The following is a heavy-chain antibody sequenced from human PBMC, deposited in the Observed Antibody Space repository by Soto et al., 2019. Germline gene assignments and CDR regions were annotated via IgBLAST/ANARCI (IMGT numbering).Heavy chain of an antibody. V-gene: IGHV5-51*01. J-gene: IGHJ6*02. CDR1: GYSFTSYW. CDR2: IYPGDSDT. D-gene: IGHD3-3*01. Sequence: PGESLKISCKGSGYSFTSYWIGWVRQMPGKGLEWMAMIYPGDSDTRYSPSFQGQVTISADKSINTAYLQWSSLKASDTAMYYCATTQPRGYYYYGMDVWGQGTTVTVSS. CDR3: ATTQPRGYYYYGMDV.